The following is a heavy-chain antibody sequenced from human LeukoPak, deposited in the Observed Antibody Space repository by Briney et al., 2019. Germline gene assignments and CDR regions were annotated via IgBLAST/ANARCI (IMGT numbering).Heavy chain of an antibody. D-gene: IGHD3-3*02. V-gene: IGHV3-48*04. J-gene: IGHJ4*02. Sequence: GGSLRLSCAASGFTFSAYNMNWVRQAPGKGLEWVSFITSNGGLIHYTDSVMGRFTISRDNAENSLYLQMNSLRVDDTGVYYCARVASSGTLDQISYSWGQGTLVTVSS. CDR1: GFTFSAYN. CDR3: ARVASSGTLDQISYS. CDR2: ITSNGGLI.